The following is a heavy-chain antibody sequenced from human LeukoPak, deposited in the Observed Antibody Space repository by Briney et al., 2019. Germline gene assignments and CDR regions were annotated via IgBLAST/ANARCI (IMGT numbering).Heavy chain of an antibody. D-gene: IGHD6-19*01. Sequence: SGTLSLTCAVYGGSFSGYYWSWIRQPPGKGLEWIGEINHSGSTNYNPSLKSRVTISVDTSKNQFSLKLSSVTAADTAVYYCARAVAGTIFYYYYYMDVWGKGTTVTVSS. J-gene: IGHJ6*03. V-gene: IGHV4-34*01. CDR1: GGSFSGYY. CDR3: ARAVAGTIFYYYYYMDV. CDR2: INHSGST.